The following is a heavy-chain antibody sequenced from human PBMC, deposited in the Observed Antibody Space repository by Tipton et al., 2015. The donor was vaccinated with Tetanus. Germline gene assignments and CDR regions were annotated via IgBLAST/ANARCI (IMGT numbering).Heavy chain of an antibody. J-gene: IGHJ4*02. CDR2: LSYSGRT. V-gene: IGHV4-39*02. D-gene: IGHD5/OR15-5a*01. CDR1: GGSMSTSGHY. CDR3: ARLREIVSRSGWDFDY. Sequence: GLVKPSETLSLTCIVSGGSMSTSGHYGAWVRQSPGQGLEWIGSLSYSGRTYYNPSLKSRVTMSVDTSKKDFSGRLRSVTAADTAVYYCARLREIVSRSGWDFDYWGQGILVTVSS.